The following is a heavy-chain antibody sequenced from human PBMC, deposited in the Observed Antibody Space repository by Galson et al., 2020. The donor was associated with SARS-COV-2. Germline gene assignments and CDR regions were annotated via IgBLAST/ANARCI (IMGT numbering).Heavy chain of an antibody. CDR1: GFTFSSYA. J-gene: IGHJ6*03. D-gene: IGHD3-3*01. V-gene: IGHV3-30*04. CDR2: IPSDGSNK. CDR3: ARDGHHYDVWSGYSDKGTYYYYYYMDF. Sequence: QLGESLKISCAASGFTFSSYAMHWVRQAPGKGLECVAVIPSDGSNKYYADPVKGRFTISRDNSKNTLYLQMNSLRAEDTAVYYCARDGHHYDVWSGYSDKGTYYYYYYMDFWRKGATLIFSS.